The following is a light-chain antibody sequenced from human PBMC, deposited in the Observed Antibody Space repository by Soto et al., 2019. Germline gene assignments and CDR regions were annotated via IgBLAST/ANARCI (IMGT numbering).Light chain of an antibody. V-gene: IGLV2-14*03. CDR1: SSDVGGSNF. CDR2: DVA. J-gene: IGLJ1*01. CDR3: VSYTSSTTYV. Sequence: QSALTQPASVSDSPGQSITISCTGTSSDVGGSNFVSWYQQHPGKPPKLIIYDVANRPSGVSNRFSGSKSGSTASLIISRLQTEDEADYYCVSYTSSTTYVVGTGTKVTRP.